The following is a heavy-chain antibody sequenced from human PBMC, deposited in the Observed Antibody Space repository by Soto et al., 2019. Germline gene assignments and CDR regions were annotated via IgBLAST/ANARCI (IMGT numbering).Heavy chain of an antibody. CDR1: GYTFTTYP. CDR3: ATDRGGYCSGGSCPEAWFDP. J-gene: IGHJ5*02. Sequence: QVQLVQSGAEEKKPGGSVKVSCKASGYTFTTYPMNWLRQAPGQRPEWMGWINVGNGGTKYSQKFQGRVSITRDTSASTAYMQLSRLRSDDTAVYYCATDRGGYCSGGSCPEAWFDPWGQGTLVTVTS. CDR2: INVGNGGT. V-gene: IGHV1-3*05. D-gene: IGHD2-15*01.